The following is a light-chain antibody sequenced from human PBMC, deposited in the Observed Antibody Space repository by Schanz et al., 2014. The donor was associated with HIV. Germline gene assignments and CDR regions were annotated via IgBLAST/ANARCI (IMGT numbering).Light chain of an antibody. V-gene: IGLV6-57*01. Sequence: ESPGKTVTISCTRSSGNIDDNYVQWYQQRPVLSPPTFIYENDPRHSFFPDRFSGSIDSFSNSASLTISGLETEDEADYYCQSYVTGTVVFGGGTKVTVL. CDR2: END. CDR3: QSYVTGTVV. J-gene: IGLJ2*01. CDR1: SGNIDDNY.